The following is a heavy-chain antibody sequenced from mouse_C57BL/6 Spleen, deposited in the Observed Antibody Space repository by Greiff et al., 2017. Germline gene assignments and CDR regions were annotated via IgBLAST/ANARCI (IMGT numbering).Heavy chain of an antibody. CDR1: GYTFTSYW. J-gene: IGHJ2*01. V-gene: IGHV1-50*01. CDR2: IDPSGSYT. CDR3: ARRKLVGGYLDY. Sequence: QVQLQQPGAELVKPGASVKLSCKASGYTFTSYWMQWVKQRPGQGLEWIGEIDPSGSYTNYNQKFQGKATLTVDTSSSTAYMQLSSLTSEDSAVYYCARRKLVGGYLDYWGQGTTLTVSS.